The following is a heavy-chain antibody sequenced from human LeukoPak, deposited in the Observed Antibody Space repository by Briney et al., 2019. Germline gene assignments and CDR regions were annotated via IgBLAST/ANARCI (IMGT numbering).Heavy chain of an antibody. CDR1: GYTFTSYY. D-gene: IGHD1-1*01. CDR2: INPNSGGT. Sequence: ASVKVSCRAFGYTFTSYYMHWVRQAPGQGLEWMGWINPNSGGTNYAQKFQGRVTMTRDTSISTAYMELSRLRSDDTAVYYCAREGVDWNHSVYYFDYWGQGTLVTVSS. CDR3: AREGVDWNHSVYYFDY. V-gene: IGHV1-2*02. J-gene: IGHJ4*02.